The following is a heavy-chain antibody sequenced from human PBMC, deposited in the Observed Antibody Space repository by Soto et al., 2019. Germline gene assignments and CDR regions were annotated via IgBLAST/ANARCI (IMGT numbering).Heavy chain of an antibody. D-gene: IGHD3-10*02. CDR1: GLSLTTRGVG. CDR2: VYWTADK. V-gene: IGHV2-5*01. Sequence: QITLRESGPTLVRPTQTLTLTCTFSGLSLTTRGVGVGWIRQPPGKALEWLAFVYWTADKRYTSSLNNRRPSTGESTENPVGLELTEMEPGDTTTFYSVHRMLAGRQIDFWGRGTLVPVSS. CDR3: VHRMLAGRQIDF. J-gene: IGHJ4*01.